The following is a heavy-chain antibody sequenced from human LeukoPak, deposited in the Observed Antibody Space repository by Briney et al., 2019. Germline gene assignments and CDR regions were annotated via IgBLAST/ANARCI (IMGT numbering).Heavy chain of an antibody. V-gene: IGHV3-7*01. J-gene: IGHJ4*02. CDR1: GFTFSSYW. CDR2: INQDGSEK. D-gene: IGHD3-3*01. CDR3: ARFHGSSVYDFWSGYYFDY. Sequence: PGGSQRLSCAASGFTFSSYWMSWVRQAPGKGLEWVANINQDGSEKYYVDSVKGRFTISRDNAKNSLYLQMNSLRAEDTAVYYCARFHGSSVYDFWSGYYFDYWGQGTLVTVSS.